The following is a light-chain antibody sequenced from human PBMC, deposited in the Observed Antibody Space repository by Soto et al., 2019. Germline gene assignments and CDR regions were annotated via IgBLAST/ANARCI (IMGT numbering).Light chain of an antibody. CDR1: QSVSSSY. CDR2: GAS. Sequence: EIVLTQSPGTLSLSPGERATLSCRASQSVSSSYLAWYQQKPGQAPRLLIYGASSRATGIPDRFSGSVSGTDFTLTISRLEPKDFAVYYCQQYGSSPYTFGQGTKLEIK. J-gene: IGKJ2*01. CDR3: QQYGSSPYT. V-gene: IGKV3-20*01.